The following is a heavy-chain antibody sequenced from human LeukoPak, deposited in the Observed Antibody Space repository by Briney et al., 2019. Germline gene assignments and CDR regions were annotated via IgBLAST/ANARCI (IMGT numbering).Heavy chain of an antibody. CDR1: GYTFTGYY. CDR2: INPNSGGT. CDR3: ARGPDYDILTGYYTP. D-gene: IGHD3-9*01. V-gene: IGHV1-2*02. J-gene: IGHJ5*02. Sequence: ASVKVSCKASGYTFTGYYMHWVRQAPGQGLEWMGWINPNSGGTNYAQKFQGRVTMTRDTSTSTAYMELRSLRSDDTAVYYCARGPDYDILTGYYTPWGQGTLVTVSS.